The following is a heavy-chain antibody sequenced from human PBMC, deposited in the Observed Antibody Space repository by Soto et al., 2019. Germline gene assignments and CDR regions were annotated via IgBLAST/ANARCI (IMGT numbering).Heavy chain of an antibody. CDR2: IYPGDSDT. CDR3: ARGVVPAVTREVDGQNHYYYMDV. V-gene: IGHV5-51*01. J-gene: IGHJ6*03. D-gene: IGHD2-2*01. CDR1: GYSFTSYW. Sequence: GESLKISCKGSGYSFTSYWIGWVRQMPGKGLEWMGIIYPGDSDTRYSPSFQGQVTISADKSISTAYLQWSSLKASDTAMYYCARGVVPAVTREVDGQNHYYYMDVWGKGTTVTVSS.